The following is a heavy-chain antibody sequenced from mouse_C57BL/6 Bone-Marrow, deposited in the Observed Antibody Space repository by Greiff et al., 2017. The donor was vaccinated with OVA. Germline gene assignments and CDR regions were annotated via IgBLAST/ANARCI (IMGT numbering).Heavy chain of an antibody. CDR3: ARVGNYEYFYV. D-gene: IGHD2-1*01. CDR1: GYAFSSSW. V-gene: IGHV1-82*01. CDR2: IYPGDGDT. Sequence: VKLQESGPELVKPGASVKISCKASGYAFSSSWMNWVKQRPGKGLEWIGRIYPGDGDTNYNGQFKGKATLTADTSSSTAYMQLSSLTSEDSAVYFCARVGNYEYFYVWGTGTTVTVSS. J-gene: IGHJ1*03.